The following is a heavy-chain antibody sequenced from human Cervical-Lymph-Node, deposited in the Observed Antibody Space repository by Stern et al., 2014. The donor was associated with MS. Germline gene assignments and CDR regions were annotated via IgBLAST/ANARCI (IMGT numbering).Heavy chain of an antibody. CDR1: GGTFSNYA. Sequence: VQLLESGPEVKKPGSSVKVSCKASGGTFSNYAISWVRQAPGQGLEWMGGLIILCDTANSSQKFQGRVTISADESTSTAYMELSSLRSEDTAVYYCARASERSGYYPDYFQYWGQGTPVTVSS. CDR3: ARASERSGYYPDYFQY. D-gene: IGHD3-22*01. V-gene: IGHV1-69*01. J-gene: IGHJ1*01. CDR2: LIILCDTA.